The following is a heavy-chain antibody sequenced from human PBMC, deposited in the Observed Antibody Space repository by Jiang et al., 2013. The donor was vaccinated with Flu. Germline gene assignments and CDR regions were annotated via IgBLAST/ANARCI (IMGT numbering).Heavy chain of an antibody. Sequence: KGLEWVAVIWYDGSNKYYADSVKGRFTISRDNSKNTLYLQMNSLRTEDTAVYYCAKDGNDIVVVPAAMYSYSSGWTWFDPWGQGTLVTVSS. J-gene: IGHJ5*02. D-gene: IGHD2-2*01. CDR3: AKDGNDIVVVPAAMYSYSSGWTWFDP. V-gene: IGHV3-33*06. CDR2: IWYDGSNK.